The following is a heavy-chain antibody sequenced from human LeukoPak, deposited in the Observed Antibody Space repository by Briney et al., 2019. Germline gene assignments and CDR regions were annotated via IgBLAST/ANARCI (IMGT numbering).Heavy chain of an antibody. CDR2: ISSNSGIK. Sequence: GGSLRLSCGGSGFTFKSFSMHWVRQAPGKGLEWVSDISSNSGIKSYADSVKGRFTISRDNAKNSLYLQMNSLRAEDTAVYYCARHAAGQQPLDYWGQGILVTVSS. CDR1: GFTFKSFS. J-gene: IGHJ4*02. CDR3: ARHAAGQQPLDY. V-gene: IGHV3-48*01. D-gene: IGHD6-13*01.